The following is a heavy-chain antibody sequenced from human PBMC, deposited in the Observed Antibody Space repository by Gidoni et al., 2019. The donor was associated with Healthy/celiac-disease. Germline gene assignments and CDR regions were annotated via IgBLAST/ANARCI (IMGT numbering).Heavy chain of an antibody. CDR1: GGSISSYY. Sequence: QVQLQESGPGLVKPSETLSLTCTVSGGSISSYYWSWIRQPPGKGLEWIGYIYYSGSTNYNPSLKSRVTISVDTSKNQFSLKLSSVTAADTAVYYCAREFGAYYYDSSGYYYALDAFDIWGQGTMVTVSS. D-gene: IGHD3-22*01. J-gene: IGHJ3*02. CDR2: IYYSGST. CDR3: AREFGAYYYDSSGYYYALDAFDI. V-gene: IGHV4-59*01.